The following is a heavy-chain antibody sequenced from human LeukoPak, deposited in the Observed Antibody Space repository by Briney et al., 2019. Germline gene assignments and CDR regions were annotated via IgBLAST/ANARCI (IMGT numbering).Heavy chain of an antibody. CDR3: ARDPVAGDSYYFDY. J-gene: IGHJ4*02. Sequence: GGSLRLSYAASGFTFSSYGMHWVRQAPGKGLEWVAVIWYDGSNKYYADSVKGRFTISRDNSKNTLYLQLNSLRAEDTAVYYCARDPVAGDSYYFDYWGQGTLVTVSS. CDR1: GFTFSSYG. CDR2: IWYDGSNK. D-gene: IGHD6-19*01. V-gene: IGHV3-33*01.